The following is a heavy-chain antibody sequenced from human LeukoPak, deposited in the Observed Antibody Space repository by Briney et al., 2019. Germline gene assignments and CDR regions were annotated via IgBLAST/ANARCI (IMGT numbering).Heavy chain of an antibody. CDR2: ISYDGSNK. D-gene: IGHD3-22*01. V-gene: IGHV3-30-3*01. J-gene: IGHJ4*02. CDR1: GFTFSSYA. CDR3: ARGDYDSSGSQDY. Sequence: GGSLRLSCAASGFTFSSYAMHWVRQAPGKGLEWVAVISYDGSNKYYADSVKGRFTISRDNSKNTLYLQMNSLRAEDTAVYYGARGDYDSSGSQDYWGQGTLVTVSS.